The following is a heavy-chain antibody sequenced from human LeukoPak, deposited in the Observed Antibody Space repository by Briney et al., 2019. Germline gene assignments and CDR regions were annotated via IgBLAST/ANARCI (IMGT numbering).Heavy chain of an antibody. V-gene: IGHV3-48*01. Sequence: PGGSLRLSCAASGFTFSSYSMNWVRQAPGKGVEWVSYISSSSSTIYYADSVKGRFTISRDNAKNSLYPQMNSLRAEDTAVYYCARDNSWNYLYYYYYYYMDVWGKGTTVTVSS. CDR1: GFTFSSYS. CDR2: ISSSSSTI. D-gene: IGHD3-16*02. J-gene: IGHJ6*03. CDR3: ARDNSWNYLYYYYYYYMDV.